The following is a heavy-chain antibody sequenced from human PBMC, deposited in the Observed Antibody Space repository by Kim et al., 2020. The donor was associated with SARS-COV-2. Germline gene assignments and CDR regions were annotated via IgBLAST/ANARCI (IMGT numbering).Heavy chain of an antibody. Sequence: SVKVSCKASGGTFSSYAISWVRQAPGQGLEWMGGIIPIFGTANYAQKFQGRVTITADESTSTAYMELSSLRSEDTAVYYCARAVPYQVRGFYGMDVWGQGTTVTVSS. CDR1: GGTFSSYA. J-gene: IGHJ6*02. D-gene: IGHD3-10*02. CDR2: IIPIFGTA. CDR3: ARAVPYQVRGFYGMDV. V-gene: IGHV1-69*13.